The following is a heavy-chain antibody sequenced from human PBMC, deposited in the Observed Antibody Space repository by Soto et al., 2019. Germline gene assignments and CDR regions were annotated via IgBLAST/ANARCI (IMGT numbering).Heavy chain of an antibody. CDR1: GGSFSGYY. D-gene: IGHD6-13*01. J-gene: IGHJ4*02. CDR2: INHSGST. CDR3: ARGRGSSWYRYYFDY. Sequence: SETLSLTCAVYGGSFSGYYCSWIRQPPGKGLEWIGEINHSGSTNYNPSLKSRVTISVDTSKNQFSLKLSSVTAADTAVYYCARGRGSSWYRYYFDYWGQGTLVTVSS. V-gene: IGHV4-34*01.